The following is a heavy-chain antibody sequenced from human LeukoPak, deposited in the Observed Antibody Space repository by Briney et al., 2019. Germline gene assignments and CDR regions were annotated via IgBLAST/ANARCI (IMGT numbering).Heavy chain of an antibody. CDR3: AREPSIVGAVAFDY. CDR2: ISAYNGNT. Sequence: VASVKVSCKASGYTFTSYGISWVRQAPGQGLEWMGWISAYNGNTNYAQKLQGRVTMTTDTSTSTAYMELSRLRSDDTAVYYCAREPSIVGAVAFDYWGQGTLVTVSS. CDR1: GYTFTSYG. J-gene: IGHJ4*02. D-gene: IGHD1-26*01. V-gene: IGHV1-18*01.